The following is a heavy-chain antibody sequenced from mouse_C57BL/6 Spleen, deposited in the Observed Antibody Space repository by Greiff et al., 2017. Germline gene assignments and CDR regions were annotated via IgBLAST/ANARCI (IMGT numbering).Heavy chain of an antibody. CDR1: GYAFSSYW. J-gene: IGHJ4*01. D-gene: IGHD1-1*01. CDR3: ATPLGSRRSYYAMDY. Sequence: QVQLQQSGAELVKPGASVKISCKASGYAFSSYWMNWVKQRPGKGLEWIGQIYPGGGDTNYNGKFKGKATLTADKSSSTAYMQLSSLTSEDSAVYFCATPLGSRRSYYAMDYWGQGTSVTVSA. V-gene: IGHV1-80*01. CDR2: IYPGGGDT.